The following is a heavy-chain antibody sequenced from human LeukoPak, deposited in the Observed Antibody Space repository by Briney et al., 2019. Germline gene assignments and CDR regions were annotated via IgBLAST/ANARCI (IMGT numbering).Heavy chain of an antibody. CDR2: IGGSGGST. V-gene: IGHV3-23*01. D-gene: IGHD4-17*01. J-gene: IGHJ4*02. Sequence: PGGSLRLSCAASGFTFSSYAMSWVRQAPGEGLEWVSVIGGSGGSTYYADSVKGRFTISRDNAKNSLYLQMNSLRAEDTAVYYCARRVPNYGDYGFGYWGQGTLVTVSS. CDR3: ARRVPNYGDYGFGY. CDR1: GFTFSSYA.